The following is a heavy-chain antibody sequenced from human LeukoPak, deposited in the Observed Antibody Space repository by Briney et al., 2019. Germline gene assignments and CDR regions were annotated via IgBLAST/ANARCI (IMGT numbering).Heavy chain of an antibody. CDR1: GFTFSSYA. V-gene: IGHV3-23*01. Sequence: GGSLRLSCAASGFTFSSYAMSWVRQAPGKGLEWVSAISGSGGSTYYADSAKGRFTISRDNSKNTLYLQMNSLRAEDTAVYYCAKWGDTAMVYYYHYGMDVWGKGTTVTVSS. CDR3: AKWGDTAMVYYYHYGMDV. CDR2: ISGSGGST. D-gene: IGHD5-18*01. J-gene: IGHJ6*04.